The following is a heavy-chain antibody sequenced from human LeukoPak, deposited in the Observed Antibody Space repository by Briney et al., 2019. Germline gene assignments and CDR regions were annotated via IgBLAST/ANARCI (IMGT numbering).Heavy chain of an antibody. CDR1: GFTFSSYS. D-gene: IGHD3-16*02. J-gene: IGHJ4*02. CDR2: ISSSSSYI. V-gene: IGHV3-21*01. Sequence: GGSLRLSCAASGFTFSSYSMNWVRQAPGKGLEWVSSISSSSSYIYYADSVKGRFIISRDNAKNSLYLQMNSLRAEDTAVYYCARDADIDYVWGSYRRTLGYWGQGTLVTVSS. CDR3: ARDADIDYVWGSYRRTLGY.